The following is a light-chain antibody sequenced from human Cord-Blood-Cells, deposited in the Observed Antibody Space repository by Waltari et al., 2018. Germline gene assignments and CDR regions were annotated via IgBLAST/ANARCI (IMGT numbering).Light chain of an antibody. V-gene: IGKV1-39*01. CDR2: AAS. CDR3: QQSYSTPRMLT. J-gene: IGKJ4*01. CDR1: QSISSY. Sequence: DLQMTQSPSSPSASVGDRVTITFRASQSISSYLNWYQQKPGNAPKLLIYAASSLQSGVPSRFSGSGSGTDFTLTISSLQPEDFATYYCQQSYSTPRMLTFGGGTKVEIK.